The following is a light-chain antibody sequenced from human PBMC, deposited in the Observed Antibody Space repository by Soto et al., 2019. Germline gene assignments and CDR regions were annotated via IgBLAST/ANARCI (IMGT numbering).Light chain of an antibody. J-gene: IGKJ1*01. CDR2: GAS. Sequence: EIVLTQSPGTLSLSPVERATRSCIASQSVSSSFLAWYQQKPGQAPRLLIYGASNRATGIPDRFSGSGSGTDFTLTISRLEPEDFAVYYCQQYVTSPWAFGQGPKVAIE. V-gene: IGKV3-20*01. CDR1: QSVSSSF. CDR3: QQYVTSPWA.